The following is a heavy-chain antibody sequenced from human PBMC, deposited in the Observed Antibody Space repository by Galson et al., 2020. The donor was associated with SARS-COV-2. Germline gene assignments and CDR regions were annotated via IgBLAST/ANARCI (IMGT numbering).Heavy chain of an antibody. CDR2: ISYDGSKK. J-gene: IGHJ6*02. CDR3: ARTLDGSGSYRYGIHV. CDR1: GFTFNNYA. Sequence: GGSLRLSCAASGFTFNNYAMHWVRQAPGKGLEWVAVISYDGSKKYYADAVKGRFTISRDNSKSTLYLQMDSLGPEDTAVYYCARTLDGSGSYRYGIHVWGQGTTVTVSS. V-gene: IGHV3-30*04. D-gene: IGHD6-19*01.